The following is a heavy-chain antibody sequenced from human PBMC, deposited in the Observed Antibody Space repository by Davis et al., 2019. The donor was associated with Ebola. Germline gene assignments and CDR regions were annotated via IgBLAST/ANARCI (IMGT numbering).Heavy chain of an antibody. D-gene: IGHD2-15*01. J-gene: IGHJ4*02. CDR3: ARSLVVVVAARLDY. Sequence: PGGSLRLSCVASGFTSSSYSMNWVLQAPGKGLEWVAYISSSSNHIYYADSVKGRFTISRDNDKNSIYLQMHSLRDEDTAVYFCARSLVVVVAARLDYWGQGTLVTVSS. CDR2: ISSSSNHI. CDR1: GFTSSSYS. V-gene: IGHV3-48*02.